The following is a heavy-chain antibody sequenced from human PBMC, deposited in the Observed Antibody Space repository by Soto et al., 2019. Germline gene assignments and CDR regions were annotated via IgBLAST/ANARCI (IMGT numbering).Heavy chain of an antibody. CDR1: GGSFSGYY. CDR2: INHSGST. V-gene: IGHV4-34*01. Sequence: PSETLSLTCAVYGGSFSGYYWSWIRQPPVKGLEWIGEINHSGSTNYNPSLKSRVTISVDTSKNQFSLKLSSVTAADTAVYYCARAAPRYCSGGSCYSGRGYWGQGTLGTVSS. CDR3: ARAAPRYCSGGSCYSGRGY. D-gene: IGHD2-15*01. J-gene: IGHJ4*02.